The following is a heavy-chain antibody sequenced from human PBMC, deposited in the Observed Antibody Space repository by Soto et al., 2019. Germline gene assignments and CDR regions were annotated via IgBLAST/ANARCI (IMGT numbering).Heavy chain of an antibody. J-gene: IGHJ4*02. D-gene: IGHD4-4*01. CDR2: INTDGSST. CDR3: AIDTRNALDY. Sequence: EVQLVESGGGLVQPGGSLRLSCAASGFTFSSYWMHWARQAPGKGLVWVSRINTDGSSTSYADSVKGRFTISRDNAKNTLYLQMNSVRAEDTAVYYCAIDTRNALDYWGQGNLVTVSS. V-gene: IGHV3-74*01. CDR1: GFTFSSYW.